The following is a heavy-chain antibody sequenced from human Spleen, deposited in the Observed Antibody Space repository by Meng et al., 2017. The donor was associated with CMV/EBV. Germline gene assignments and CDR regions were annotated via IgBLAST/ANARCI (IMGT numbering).Heavy chain of an antibody. CDR2: ISAYNGNT. CDR3: ARDGGGRVPNYYGMDA. D-gene: IGHD3-16*01. J-gene: IGHJ6*02. CDR1: GYTFTSYG. Sequence: ASVKVSCKASGYTFTSYGISWVRQAPGQGLEWMGWISAYNGNTNYAQKLQGRVTMTTDTSTSTAYMELRSLRSDDTAVYYCARDGGGRVPNYYGMDAWGQGTTVTVSS. V-gene: IGHV1-18*01.